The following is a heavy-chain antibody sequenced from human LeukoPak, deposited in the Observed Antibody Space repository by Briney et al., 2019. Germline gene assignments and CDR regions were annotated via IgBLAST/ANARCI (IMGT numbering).Heavy chain of an antibody. CDR3: ARDYYYGSGSYYNDLYYYYYYGMDV. CDR1: GYTFTSYG. V-gene: IGHV1-18*01. J-gene: IGHJ6*02. D-gene: IGHD3-10*01. Sequence: ASVKVSCKASGYTFTSYGISWVRQAPGQGLEWMGWISAYNGNTSYAQKLQGRVTMTTDTSTSTAYMELRSLRSDDTAVYYCARDYYYGSGSYYNDLYYYYYYGMDVWGQGTTVTVSS. CDR2: ISAYNGNT.